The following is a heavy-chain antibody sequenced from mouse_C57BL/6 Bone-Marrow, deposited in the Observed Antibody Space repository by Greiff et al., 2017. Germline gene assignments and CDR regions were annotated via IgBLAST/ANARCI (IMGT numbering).Heavy chain of an antibody. Sequence: EVQRVESGAELVRPGASVKLSCTASGFNIKDYYMHWVKQRPEQGLEWIGRIDPEDGDTEYAPKFQGKATMTADTSSNTAYLQLSSLTSEDTAVYYCTIDGYWTWFAYWGQGTLVTVSA. J-gene: IGHJ3*01. CDR3: TIDGYWTWFAY. CDR1: GFNIKDYY. V-gene: IGHV14-1*01. D-gene: IGHD2-3*01. CDR2: IDPEDGDT.